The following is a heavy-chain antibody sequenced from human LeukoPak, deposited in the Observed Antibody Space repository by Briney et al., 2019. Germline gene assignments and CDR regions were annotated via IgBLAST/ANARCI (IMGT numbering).Heavy chain of an antibody. CDR1: GGSISSSSYY. J-gene: IGHJ2*01. Sequence: LETLSLTCSVSGGSISSSSYYWGWIRQPPGKGLEWIASIYYSENTYYNPSLKSRVTISVDTSKNQFSLKLSSVTAADTAVYYCARGSRNAAGNYWYFDLWGRGTLVTVSS. CDR2: IYYSENT. D-gene: IGHD6-13*01. V-gene: IGHV4-39*07. CDR3: ARGSRNAAGNYWYFDL.